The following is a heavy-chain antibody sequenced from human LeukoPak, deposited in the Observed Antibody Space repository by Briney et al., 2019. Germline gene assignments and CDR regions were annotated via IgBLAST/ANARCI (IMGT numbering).Heavy chain of an antibody. CDR3: ARAATGYSYGYYY. CDR2: SSSGSSTI. D-gene: IGHD5-18*01. Sequence: GGSLRLSCAASGFTFSDCNMNWARQAPGKGLEWVSYSSSGSSTIYYADSVKGRFTISRDNAKNSLYLQMNSLRAEDTAVYYCARAATGYSYGYYYWGQGTLVTVSS. CDR1: GFTFSDCN. V-gene: IGHV3-48*04. J-gene: IGHJ4*02.